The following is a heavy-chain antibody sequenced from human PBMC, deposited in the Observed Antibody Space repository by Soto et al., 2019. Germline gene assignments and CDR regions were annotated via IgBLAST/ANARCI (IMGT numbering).Heavy chain of an antibody. CDR3: AKDPLTVTPYFDY. CDR1: GFTFSNYS. V-gene: IGHV3-23*01. D-gene: IGHD4-17*01. Sequence: GGSLRLSSAASGFTFSNYSMSWVRQAPGKGLEWVSTISGSGDNTDYVDSVKGRFTISRDNSKNTLYLQMNSLRAEDTAVYYCAKDPLTVTPYFDYWGQGTLVTVSS. CDR2: ISGSGDNT. J-gene: IGHJ4*02.